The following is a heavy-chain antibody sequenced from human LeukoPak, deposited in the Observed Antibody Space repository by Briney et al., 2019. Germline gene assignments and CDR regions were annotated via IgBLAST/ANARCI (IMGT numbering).Heavy chain of an antibody. J-gene: IGHJ4*02. D-gene: IGHD3-22*01. CDR1: GYSISSGYY. Sequence: SETLSLTCTVSGYSISSGYYWGWIRQPPGKGLEWIGSIYHSGRTFYNPSLKSRVTISVDTSKNQFSLKLTSVTAADTAVYYCVNYYDSSDYQQPNHFDYWGQGTLVTVSS. CDR2: IYHSGRT. CDR3: VNYYDSSDYQQPNHFDY. V-gene: IGHV4-38-2*02.